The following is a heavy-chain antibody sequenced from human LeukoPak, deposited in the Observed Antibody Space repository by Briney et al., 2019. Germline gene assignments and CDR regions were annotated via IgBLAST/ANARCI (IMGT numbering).Heavy chain of an antibody. CDR3: ARSIYKQWLVPHAFDI. CDR1: GFTVSSNY. D-gene: IGHD6-19*01. V-gene: IGHV3-53*01. CDR2: IYSGGST. J-gene: IGHJ3*02. Sequence: GGSLRLSCAASGFTVSSNYMSWVRQAPGKGLEWVSVIYSGGSTYYADSVKGRFTISRDNSKNTLYFQMNSLRAEDTAVYYCARSIYKQWLVPHAFDIWGQGTMVTVSS.